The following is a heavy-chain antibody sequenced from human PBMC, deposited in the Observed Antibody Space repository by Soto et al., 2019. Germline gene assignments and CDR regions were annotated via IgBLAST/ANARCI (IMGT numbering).Heavy chain of an antibody. Sequence: GGSLRLSCAASEFSFSSYAMTWVRQAPGKGLEWLSTISPNGRATYYAGSVKGRFTISRDNSKNTLYLQMSSLRGEDTAVYYCAKSMAEIAVIGTFDSCGQGTRVTVSS. V-gene: IGHV3-23*01. CDR1: EFSFSSYA. J-gene: IGHJ4*02. D-gene: IGHD6-19*01. CDR2: ISPNGRAT. CDR3: AKSMAEIAVIGTFDS.